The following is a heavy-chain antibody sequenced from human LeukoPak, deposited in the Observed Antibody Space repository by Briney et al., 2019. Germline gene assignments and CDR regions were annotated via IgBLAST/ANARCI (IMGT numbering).Heavy chain of an antibody. D-gene: IGHD6-13*01. CDR3: AGAAAGIWFDP. CDR1: GSSFTSYW. Sequence: GEPLKTSCKASGSSFTSYWSGWVRQLPGKGLEWTYIFYPGDSDTRYSPSFQGHVTISADKSIGTASLQWSTLKAADTAMYYCAGAAAGIWFDPWGQGTLVSVSP. J-gene: IGHJ5*02. V-gene: IGHV5-51*01. CDR2: FYPGDSDT.